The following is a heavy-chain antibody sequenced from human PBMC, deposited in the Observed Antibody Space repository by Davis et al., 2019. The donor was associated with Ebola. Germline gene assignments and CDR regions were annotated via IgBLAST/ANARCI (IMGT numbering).Heavy chain of an antibody. J-gene: IGHJ6*02. CDR2: ISGSGDST. CDR3: ARRDDFRDWYYYYGMDV. Sequence: ETLSLTCTVSGGSISSSSYYWGWIRQPPGKGLEWVSAISGSGDSTYYADSVKGRFTISRDNAKNSLYLQMNSLRAEDTAVYYCARRDDFRDWYYYYGMDVWGQGTTVTVSS. D-gene: IGHD5-24*01. V-gene: IGHV3-23*01. CDR1: GGSISSSSYY.